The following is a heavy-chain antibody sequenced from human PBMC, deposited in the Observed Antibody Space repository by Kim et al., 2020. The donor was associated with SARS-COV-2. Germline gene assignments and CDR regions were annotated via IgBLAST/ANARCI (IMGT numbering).Heavy chain of an antibody. CDR3: ASRLDSRVDY. Sequence: EGSLRLSCAASGFTFSNYWMHWVRQAPGQGLVWVSRIYPDGSGPSYADSVKGRFTISRDNAENMLYLQMNSLRVEDTAVYYCASRLDSRVDYWGQGTLVTVS. D-gene: IGHD1-1*01. V-gene: IGHV3-74*01. J-gene: IGHJ4*02. CDR2: IYPDGSGP. CDR1: GFTFSNYW.